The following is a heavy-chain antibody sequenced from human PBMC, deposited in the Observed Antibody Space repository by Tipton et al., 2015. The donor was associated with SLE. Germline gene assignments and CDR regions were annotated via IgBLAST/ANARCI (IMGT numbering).Heavy chain of an antibody. CDR1: GGSVSSGGYY. Sequence: TLSLTCTVSGGSVSSGGYYWSWIRQHPGKGLEWIGYIYNTVNTYYNPSLTSRVTISDDTSKNQFSLKLSSVTAADTAVYYCARGLFGWELPYWGQGTLVTVSS. CDR2: IYNTVNT. V-gene: IGHV4-31*03. J-gene: IGHJ4*02. D-gene: IGHD1-26*01. CDR3: ARGLFGWELPY.